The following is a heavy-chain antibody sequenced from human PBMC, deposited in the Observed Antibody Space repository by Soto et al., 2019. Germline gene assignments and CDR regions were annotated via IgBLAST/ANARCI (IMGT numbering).Heavy chain of an antibody. Sequence: PGGSLRLSCAASGFIFSSYRMHWVRRAPGKWLEWVSALTDSARSTYYADSVKSRFTISRDNSRNTLFLQMNSLRAEDTAVYDCAKKSSAGPYFYCYDCGQGGLFNFS. CDR1: GFIFSSYR. D-gene: IGHD2-15*01. V-gene: IGHV3-23*01. J-gene: IGHJ4*02. CDR2: LTDSARST. CDR3: AKKSSAGPYFYCYD.